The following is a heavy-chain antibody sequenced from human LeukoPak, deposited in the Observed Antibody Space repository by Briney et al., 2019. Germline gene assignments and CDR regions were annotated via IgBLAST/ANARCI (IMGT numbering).Heavy chain of an antibody. D-gene: IGHD2-15*01. J-gene: IGHJ4*02. V-gene: IGHV1-2*04. CDR3: AREGRYSGGSDYRGCLFDY. CDR2: INPNSGGT. Sequence: ASVKVSCKASGYTFTGYYMHWVRQAPGQGLEWMGWINPNSGGTNYAQKFQGWVTMTRDTSISTAYMELSRLRSDDTAVYYCAREGRYSGGSDYRGCLFDYWGQGTLVTVSS. CDR1: GYTFTGYY.